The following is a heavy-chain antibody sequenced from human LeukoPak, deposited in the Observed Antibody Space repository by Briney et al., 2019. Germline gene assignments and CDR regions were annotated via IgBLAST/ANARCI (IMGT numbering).Heavy chain of an antibody. CDR2: INPNSGGT. Sequence: GASVKVSCKASGYTFTGYYMHWVRQAPGQGLEWMGWINPNSGGTNYAQKFQGRVTMTRDTSISTAYMELSRLRSDDTAVYYCARDLRSSGWYAINSWGYWGQGTLVTVSS. CDR3: ARDLRSSGWYAINSWGY. D-gene: IGHD6-19*01. V-gene: IGHV1-2*02. J-gene: IGHJ4*02. CDR1: GYTFTGYY.